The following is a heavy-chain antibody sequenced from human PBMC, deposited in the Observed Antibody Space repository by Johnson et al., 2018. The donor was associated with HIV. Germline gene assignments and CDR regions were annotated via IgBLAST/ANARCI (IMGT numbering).Heavy chain of an antibody. CDR1: GFTFGDYA. J-gene: IGHJ3*02. CDR2: IRSKAYGETT. D-gene: IGHD1-1*01. Sequence: VQLVESGGDLVQPGRSLRLSCSTSGFTFGDYAMSWFRQAPTKGLEWVSFIRSKAYGETTEYAASVKGRFTISRDNSKNTLYLQMHSRRIEDTAVYYCAREELEPDVFDIWGQGTMVTVSS. V-gene: IGHV3-49*03. CDR3: AREELEPDVFDI.